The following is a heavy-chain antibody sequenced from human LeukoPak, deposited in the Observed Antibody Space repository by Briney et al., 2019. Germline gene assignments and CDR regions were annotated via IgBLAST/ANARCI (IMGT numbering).Heavy chain of an antibody. D-gene: IGHD1-26*01. J-gene: IGHJ6*03. CDR2: IYHSGST. CDR3: ARDRWELERYMDV. Sequence: KPSETLSLTCTVSGGSISSGGYYWSWIRQPPGKGLEWIGYIYHSGSTYYNPSLKSRVTISVDRSKNQFSLKLSSVTAADTAVYYCARDRWELERYMDVWGKGTTVTVSS. V-gene: IGHV4-30-2*01. CDR1: GGSISSGGYY.